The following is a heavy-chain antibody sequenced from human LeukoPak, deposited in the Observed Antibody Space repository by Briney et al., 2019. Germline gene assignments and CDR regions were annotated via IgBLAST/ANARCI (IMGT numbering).Heavy chain of an antibody. CDR2: IYRSGSI. D-gene: IGHD4-17*01. V-gene: IGHV4-38-2*02. CDR1: NYSISNSLY. CDR3: ARGTYGYYMDV. Sequence: PSETLSLTCSGSNYSISNSLYWGWLRQPPGKGLEWIGSIYRSGSIFYNPSLKSRVTISLDTSKNQFSLKLSSVTAADTAVYFCARGTYGYYMDVWGKGTTVTVSS. J-gene: IGHJ6*03.